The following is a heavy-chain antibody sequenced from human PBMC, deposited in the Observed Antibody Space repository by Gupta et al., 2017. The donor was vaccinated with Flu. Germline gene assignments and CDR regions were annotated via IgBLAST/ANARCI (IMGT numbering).Heavy chain of an antibody. V-gene: IGHV3-23*01. CDR3: ANAWGYCGDGCDKYLFDH. CDR1: FSNYA. CDR2: SSGSGGNK. J-gene: IGHJ4*02. D-gene: IGHD2-21*01. Sequence: FSNYAMSWVRKAPGKGLEWFSASSGSGGNKYYADYVKGRFTSSRDNSNNTLYLQMNTVRAEDTAVEFCANAWGYCGDGCDKYLFDHWGQGTLITVSS.